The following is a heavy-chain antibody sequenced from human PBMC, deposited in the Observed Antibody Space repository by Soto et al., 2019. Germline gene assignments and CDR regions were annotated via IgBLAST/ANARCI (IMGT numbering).Heavy chain of an antibody. V-gene: IGHV4-59*01. CDR2: MSFVGRT. Sequence: PSETLSLTCTVSGGSITTYYWSWIRQPPGKRLQWIGYMSFVGRTDYNPSLKSRVTISGDTSKNQFSLNLTSVTAADTAVYFCARVGATAGFDHWGRGSLVTVSS. CDR1: GGSITTYY. J-gene: IGHJ4*02. D-gene: IGHD1-26*01. CDR3: ARVGATAGFDH.